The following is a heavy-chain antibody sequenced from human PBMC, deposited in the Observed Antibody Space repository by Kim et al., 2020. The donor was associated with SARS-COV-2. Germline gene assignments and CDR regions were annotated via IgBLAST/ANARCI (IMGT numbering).Heavy chain of an antibody. Sequence: SETLSLTCTVSGGSISSSSYYWGWIRQPPGKGLEWIGSIYYSGSTYYNPSLKSRLTISVDTSKNQFSLKLSSVTAADTAVYYCARLLGMDVWGQGTTVTVSS. V-gene: IGHV4-39*01. J-gene: IGHJ6*02. CDR1: GGSISSSSYY. CDR2: IYYSGST. CDR3: ARLLGMDV.